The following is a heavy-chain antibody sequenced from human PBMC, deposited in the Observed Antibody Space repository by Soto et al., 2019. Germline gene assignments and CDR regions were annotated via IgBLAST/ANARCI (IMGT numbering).Heavy chain of an antibody. D-gene: IGHD1-1*01. V-gene: IGHV3-23*01. CDR3: ARNMAKPTYDS. Sequence: EVQLLESGGGLVQPGGSLRLSCTASGFTFSSYPMTWVLQAPGKGLEWVSAIDGTGAYIYYINSVKGRFTISRDNSKNTLYLQLNSIRAEDTAVYYCARNMAKPTYDSCGQGTLVTVSP. CDR2: IDGTGAYI. J-gene: IGHJ5*01. CDR1: GFTFSSYP.